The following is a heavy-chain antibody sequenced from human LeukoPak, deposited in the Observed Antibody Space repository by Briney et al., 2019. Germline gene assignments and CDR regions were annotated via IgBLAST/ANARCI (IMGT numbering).Heavy chain of an antibody. V-gene: IGHV1-2*02. Sequence: ASVKVSCKSSGYTFTGYFVHWVRQAPGQGLEWMGWINPNSGGTNYAQKFQGRVTMTRDTSISIAYMELSRLRSDDTAVYYCARGVAGTPLTDYWGQGTLVNVSS. CDR2: INPNSGGT. D-gene: IGHD6-19*01. CDR3: ARGVAGTPLTDY. CDR1: GYTFTGYF. J-gene: IGHJ4*02.